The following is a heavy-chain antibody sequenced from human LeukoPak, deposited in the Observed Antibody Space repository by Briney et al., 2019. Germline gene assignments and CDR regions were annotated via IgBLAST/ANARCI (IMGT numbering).Heavy chain of an antibody. CDR2: INPSGGNT. V-gene: IGHV1-46*01. CDR1: GYSFTNYY. J-gene: IGHJ3*02. Sequence: ASVKVSCTASGYSFTNYYMNWVRQAPGQGLEWMGIINPSGGNTDYAQKFQGRVTMTSDMSTSIVYMELNSLRSEDTAVYFCARVRGIYANDALDIWGQGTMVTVSS. CDR3: ARVRGIYANDALDI. D-gene: IGHD5-12*01.